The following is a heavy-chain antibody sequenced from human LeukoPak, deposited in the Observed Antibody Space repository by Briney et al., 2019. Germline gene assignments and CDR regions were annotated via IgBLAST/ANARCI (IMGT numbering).Heavy chain of an antibody. CDR1: GGSISSTTYY. CDR2: ISYSGST. CDR3: ARQIAVAGGIDY. V-gene: IGHV4-39*01. D-gene: IGHD6-19*01. J-gene: IGHJ4*02. Sequence: PSETLSLTCTVSGGSISSTTYYWGWIRQPPGKGLEWIGRISYSGSTYYNPSLRSRVTISVDTSKKHFSLKLTSVTAADTAVYYCARQIAVAGGIDYWGQGTLVTVSS.